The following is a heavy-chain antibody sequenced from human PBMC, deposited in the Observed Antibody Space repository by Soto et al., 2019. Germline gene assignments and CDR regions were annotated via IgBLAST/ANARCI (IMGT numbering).Heavy chain of an antibody. D-gene: IGHD2-15*01. Sequence: PSETLSLTCTVSCGSISSSSYYWGWIRQPPGKGLEWIGSIYYSGSTYYNPSLKSRVTISVDTSKNQFSLKLSSVTAADTAVYYCARLKRGYCSGGSCYYYYGMDVWGQGTTVTVSS. CDR3: ARLKRGYCSGGSCYYYYGMDV. J-gene: IGHJ6*02. V-gene: IGHV4-39*01. CDR1: CGSISSSSYY. CDR2: IYYSGST.